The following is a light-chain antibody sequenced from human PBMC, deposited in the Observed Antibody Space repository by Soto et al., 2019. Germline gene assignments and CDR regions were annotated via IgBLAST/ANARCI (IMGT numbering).Light chain of an antibody. V-gene: IGKV3-11*01. CDR3: HQRPGPPDT. J-gene: IGKJ5*01. CDR1: QSVGTY. Sequence: EIVLTQSPATLSLSPGERATLSCRASQSVGTYFAWYQQKPGQAPRLLIYDASTRPTGIPARFSGSGSGTNFPLPIGSLKPEAFAVYFCHQRPGPPDTFGQGKRLEIK. CDR2: DAS.